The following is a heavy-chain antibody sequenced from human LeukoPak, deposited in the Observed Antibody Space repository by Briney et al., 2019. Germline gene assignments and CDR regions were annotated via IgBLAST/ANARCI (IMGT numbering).Heavy chain of an antibody. D-gene: IGHD2-15*01. CDR3: AKGGLRGPLFYYYYYMDV. V-gene: IGHV3-21*04. J-gene: IGHJ6*03. CDR2: ISSSSSYI. Sequence: PGGSLRLSCAASGFTFSSYSMNWVRQAPGKGLEWVSSISSSSSYIYYADSVKGRFTISRDNAKNSLYLQMNSLRAEDTAVYYCAKGGLRGPLFYYYYYMDVWGKGTTVTISS. CDR1: GFTFSSYS.